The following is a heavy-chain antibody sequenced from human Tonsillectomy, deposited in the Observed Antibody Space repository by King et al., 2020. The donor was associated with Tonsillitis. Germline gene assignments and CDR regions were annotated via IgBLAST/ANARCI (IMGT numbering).Heavy chain of an antibody. CDR1: GFTFDDYA. CDR3: AKGGVVVVAASLDY. D-gene: IGHD2-15*01. CDR2: ISLNSGSI. J-gene: IGHJ4*02. V-gene: IGHV3-9*01. Sequence: VQLVESGGGLVQPGRSLRLSCAASGFTFDDYAMHWVRQAPGKGLEWVSGISLNSGSIGYADSVKGRLNISRDNAKNSLYLQMNSLRAEETALYYCAKGGVVVVAASLDYWGQGTLVTVSS.